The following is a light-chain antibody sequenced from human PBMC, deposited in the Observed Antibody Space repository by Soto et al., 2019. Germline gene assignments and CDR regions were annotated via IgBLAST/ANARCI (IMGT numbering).Light chain of an antibody. J-gene: IGLJ2*01. V-gene: IGLV4-60*02. CDR1: SGHSGYI. Sequence: QSVLTQSSSASASLGSSVKLTCTLSSGHSGYIIAWHQQLPGKAPRYLMKVEGTGTYNKGSGVPARFSGSSSGADRCLTISNLQFEDEADYYCETWDSKTKIFGGGTQLTVL. CDR3: ETWDSKTKI. CDR2: VEGTGTY.